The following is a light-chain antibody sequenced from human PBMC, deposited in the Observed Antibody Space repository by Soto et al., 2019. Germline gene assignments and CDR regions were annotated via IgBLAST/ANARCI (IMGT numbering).Light chain of an antibody. CDR1: SSNIGSNT. J-gene: IGLJ1*01. V-gene: IGLV1-44*01. CDR3: AAWDDSLNGPNYG. Sequence: QSALTQPPSASGTPGQRVTISCSGSSSNIGSNTVNWYQQLPGTAPKLLIYSNNQRPSGVPDRFSGSKSGTSASLAISGIQSEDEADYYCAAWDDSLNGPNYGFGTGTKVTVL. CDR2: SNN.